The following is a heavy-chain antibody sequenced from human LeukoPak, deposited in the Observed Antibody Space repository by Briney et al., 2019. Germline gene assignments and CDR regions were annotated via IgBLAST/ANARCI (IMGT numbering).Heavy chain of an antibody. CDR3: AKDMRSWGYFDY. CDR2: ISGSGGST. D-gene: IGHD3-16*01. V-gene: IGHV3-23*01. CDR1: GFTFSSYS. Sequence: GGSLRLSCAASGFTFSSYSMNWVRQAPGKGLEWVSAISGSGGSTYSADSVKGRFTISRDNSKNTLFLQMNSLRAEDTAVYYCAKDMRSWGYFDYWGQGTLVTVSS. J-gene: IGHJ4*02.